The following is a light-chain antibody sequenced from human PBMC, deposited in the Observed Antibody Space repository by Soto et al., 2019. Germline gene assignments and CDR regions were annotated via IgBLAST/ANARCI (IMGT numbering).Light chain of an antibody. V-gene: IGKV3-20*01. CDR2: GAS. CDR1: QSLSSSY. CDR3: QLSQQRSDWPPIT. J-gene: IGKJ5*01. Sequence: EIVLTQSPGTLSLSPGERATLSCRASQSLSSSYLVWYQQKPGQAPRLLIYGASSRATGIPDRFSGSGSGTDFTLTISRLEPEDFAVYYCQLSQQRSDWPPITFGQGTRLEIK.